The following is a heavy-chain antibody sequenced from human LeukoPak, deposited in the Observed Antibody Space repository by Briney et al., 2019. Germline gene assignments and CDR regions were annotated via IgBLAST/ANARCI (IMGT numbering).Heavy chain of an antibody. J-gene: IGHJ4*02. Sequence: GASVKVSCKASGYTFNGHYMHWVRQAPGQGLEWMGWINPNSGGTNYAQKFQGRVTMTRDTSISTAYMELSRLRSDDTAVYYCARDSADYYDSSGPSDYWGQGTLVTVSS. CDR2: INPNSGGT. CDR1: GYTFNGHY. CDR3: ARDSADYYDSSGPSDY. V-gene: IGHV1-2*02. D-gene: IGHD3-22*01.